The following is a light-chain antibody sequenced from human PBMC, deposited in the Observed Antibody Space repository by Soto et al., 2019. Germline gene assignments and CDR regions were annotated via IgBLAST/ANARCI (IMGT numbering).Light chain of an antibody. Sequence: QSVLTQPPSASGSPGQSVTISCTGTSSDVGGYNFVSWYQQQPGKAPKLLIYEVTQRPSGVPDRFSGSKSGNTASLTVSGLQADDEADYYCSSYAGTNMGVFGTGTRSPS. CDR1: SSDVGGYNF. CDR2: EVT. V-gene: IGLV2-8*01. J-gene: IGLJ1*01. CDR3: SSYAGTNMGV.